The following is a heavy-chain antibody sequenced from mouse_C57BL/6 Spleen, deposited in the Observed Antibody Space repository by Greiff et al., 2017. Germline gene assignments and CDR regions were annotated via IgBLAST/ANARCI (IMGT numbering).Heavy chain of an antibody. CDR1: GYTFTDYY. D-gene: IGHD3-1*01. CDR2: IYPGSGST. V-gene: IGHV1-55*01. CDR3: ASSGVIFDY. J-gene: IGHJ2*01. Sequence: QVQLQQPGAELVKPGASVKMSCKASGYTFTDYYITWVKQRPGQGLEWIGGIYPGSGSTNYNEKFKSKATLTVDTSSSTAYMQLSSLTSEDAAVYYCASSGVIFDYWGQGTTLTVSS.